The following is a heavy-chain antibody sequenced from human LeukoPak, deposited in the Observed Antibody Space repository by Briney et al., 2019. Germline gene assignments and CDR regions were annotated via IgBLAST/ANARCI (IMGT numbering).Heavy chain of an antibody. Sequence: KPSETLSLTCTVSGGSISSYYWSWIRQPPGKGLEWIGYIYYGGSTNYNPSLKSRVTISVDTSKNQFSLKLSSVTAADTAVYYCAREVPHALGYCSSTSCQNYYYYYYMDVWGKGTTVTVSS. V-gene: IGHV4-59*01. J-gene: IGHJ6*03. D-gene: IGHD2-2*01. CDR3: AREVPHALGYCSSTSCQNYYYYYYMDV. CDR2: IYYGGST. CDR1: GGSISSYY.